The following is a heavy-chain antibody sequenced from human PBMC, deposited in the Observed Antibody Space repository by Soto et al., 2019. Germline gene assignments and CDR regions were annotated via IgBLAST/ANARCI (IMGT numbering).Heavy chain of an antibody. CDR1: GGSISSGDYY. CDR2: IYYSGST. J-gene: IGHJ3*02. CDR3: AWYTWNYVRDDAFDI. D-gene: IGHD1-7*01. Sequence: QVQLQESGPGLVKPSQTLSLTCTVSGGSISSGDYYWSWIRQPPGKGLEWIGYIYYSGSTYYNPALKSRVTISVDPSKNQSSLTVSSVTPADTAVYYCAWYTWNYVRDDAFDIWGQGTMVTVSS. V-gene: IGHV4-30-4*01.